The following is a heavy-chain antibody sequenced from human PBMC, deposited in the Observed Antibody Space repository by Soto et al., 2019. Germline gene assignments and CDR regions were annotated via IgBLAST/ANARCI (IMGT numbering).Heavy chain of an antibody. CDR3: ARQFTAMAKGMGDY. Sequence: QVQLVQSGAEVKKPGSSVKVSCKASGGTFSSYAISWVRQAPGQGLEWMGGIIPIFGTANYAQKFQGRVTITADESTSTAYMERSSLRSEDTAVYYCARQFTAMAKGMGDYWGQGTLVTVSS. CDR1: GGTFSSYA. D-gene: IGHD5-18*01. V-gene: IGHV1-69*12. CDR2: IIPIFGTA. J-gene: IGHJ4*02.